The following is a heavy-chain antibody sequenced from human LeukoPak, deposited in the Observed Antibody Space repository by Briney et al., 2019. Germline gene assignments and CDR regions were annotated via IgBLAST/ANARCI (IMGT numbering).Heavy chain of an antibody. D-gene: IGHD5-12*01. Sequence: PGGSLRLSCAASGFTFSSHWMSWVRQAPGKGLEWVANIKKDGSEKYYVDAVKGRFTISRDSSKNTLYLQMNNLRPEDTAVYCCARARPSMWIDYWGQGTMVTVSS. V-gene: IGHV3-7*01. J-gene: IGHJ4*02. CDR1: GFTFSSHW. CDR3: ARARPSMWIDY. CDR2: IKKDGSEK.